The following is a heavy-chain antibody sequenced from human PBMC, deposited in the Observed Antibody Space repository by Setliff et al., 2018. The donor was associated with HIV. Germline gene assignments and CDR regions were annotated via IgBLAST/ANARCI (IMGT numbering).Heavy chain of an antibody. CDR3: ARSRPYNSALDY. D-gene: IGHD6-25*01. CDR1: GFSFGTYF. Sequence: PGGSLRLSCAASGFSFGTYFMTWVRQAPGKGLEWVSTIYSDGSTYHRDSVKGRFTLPRDNSKNTAYLQVGSLRPDDTAMYYCARSRPYNSALDYWGQGTLVTVSS. V-gene: IGHV3-66*02. CDR2: IYSDGST. J-gene: IGHJ4*02.